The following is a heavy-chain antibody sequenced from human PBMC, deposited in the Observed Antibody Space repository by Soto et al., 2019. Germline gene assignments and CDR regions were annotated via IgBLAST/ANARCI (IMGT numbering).Heavy chain of an antibody. CDR3: ARDAGESPPRGDYWFDP. V-gene: IGHV4-4*02. Sequence: QVQLQESGPGLVKPSGTLSLTCAVSGGSISSSNWWSWVRQPPGKGLEWIGEIYHSGSTNYNPSLQSRVTISVDKSKNQYSLKLSSVTAADTAVYYCARDAGESPPRGDYWFDPWGQGTLVTVSS. J-gene: IGHJ5*02. CDR1: GGSISSSNW. CDR2: IYHSGST. D-gene: IGHD3-16*01.